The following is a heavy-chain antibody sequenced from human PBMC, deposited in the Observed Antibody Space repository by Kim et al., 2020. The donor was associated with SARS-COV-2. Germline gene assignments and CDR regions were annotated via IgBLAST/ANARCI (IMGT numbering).Heavy chain of an antibody. CDR2: NYNSGST. D-gene: IGHD3-10*01. Sequence: SETLSLTCIVSGGSISSADNYWHWIRQHPGKGLEWVGYNYNSGSTYYNPSLKSRLTISVDTSKNLFSLKLRSVTAADTAVYYCVTDYGSGTTWGQGILVT. CDR3: VTDYGSGTT. V-gene: IGHV4-31*03. CDR1: GGSISSADNY. J-gene: IGHJ5*02.